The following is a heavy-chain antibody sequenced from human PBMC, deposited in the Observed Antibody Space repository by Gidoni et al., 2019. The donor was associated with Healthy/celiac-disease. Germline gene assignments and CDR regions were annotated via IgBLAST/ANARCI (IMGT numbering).Heavy chain of an antibody. CDR1: GGTFSSYA. CDR3: ASKSGGIAPDGEYYYYYYMDV. D-gene: IGHD6-13*01. V-gene: IGHV1-69*06. J-gene: IGHJ6*03. Sequence: QVQLVQSGAEVKKPGSSVKVSCKASGGTFSSYAISWVRQAPGQGLEWMGGIIPIFGTANYAQKFQGRVTITADKSTSTAYMELSSLRSEDTAVYYCASKSGGIAPDGEYYYYYYMDVWGKGTTVTVSS. CDR2: IIPIFGTA.